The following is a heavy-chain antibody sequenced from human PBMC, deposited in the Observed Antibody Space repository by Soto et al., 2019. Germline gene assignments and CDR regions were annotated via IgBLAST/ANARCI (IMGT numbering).Heavy chain of an antibody. D-gene: IGHD6-13*01. V-gene: IGHV3-23*01. CDR3: AKGLSGVAVAGRGSDY. CDR1: GFTFSSYA. CDR2: LSGSGGST. Sequence: EVQLLESGGDLVQPGGSLRLSCAASGFTFSSYAMSWVRQAPGKGLEWVSALSGSGGSTYYAESVKGRFTISRDNSKNTLYLQMSSLRAEDTAIYYCAKGLSGVAVAGRGSDYWGQGALVTVSS. J-gene: IGHJ4*02.